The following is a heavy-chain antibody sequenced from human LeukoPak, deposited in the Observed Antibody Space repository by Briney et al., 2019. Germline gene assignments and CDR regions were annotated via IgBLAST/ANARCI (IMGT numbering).Heavy chain of an antibody. CDR3: AKGFFGSGSFPHNFDY. V-gene: IGHV3-23*05. CDR2: IDNSGGRT. J-gene: IGHJ4*02. D-gene: IGHD3-10*01. Sequence: PGGSLRLSCAASGFTFATNGMAWVRQAPGKGLEWLSTIDNSGGRTHYADSVKGRFTISRDNSKNTLFLQIDSLRAEDTAVYYCAKGFFGSGSFPHNFDYWGQGTLVTVSS. CDR1: GFTFATNG.